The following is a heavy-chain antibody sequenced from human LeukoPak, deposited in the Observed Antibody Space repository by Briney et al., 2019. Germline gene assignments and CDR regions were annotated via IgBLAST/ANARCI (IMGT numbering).Heavy chain of an antibody. V-gene: IGHV3-30*04. J-gene: IGHJ4*02. CDR3: ARDWSYGGNYYYFDY. D-gene: IGHD4-23*01. CDR2: ISYDGGNK. Sequence: PGGSLRLSCAASGFTFSSYAMHWVRQAPGKGLEWVAVISYDGGNKYYADSVKGRFTISRDNSKNTVYLQMNSLRAEDTALYYCARDWSYGGNYYYFDYWGQGTLVTVSS. CDR1: GFTFSSYA.